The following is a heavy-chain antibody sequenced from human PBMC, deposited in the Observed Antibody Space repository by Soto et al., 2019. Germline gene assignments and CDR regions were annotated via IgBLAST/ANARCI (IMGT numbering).Heavy chain of an antibody. D-gene: IGHD5-18*01. CDR1: GYTFTSYG. J-gene: IGHJ2*01. CDR3: ARWDAAMVNAFDL. V-gene: IGHV1-18*03. Sequence: QVQLVQSGAEVKKPGASVKVSCKASGYTFTSYGISWVRQAPGQGLEWMGWISAYNSNTNYAQKLQGRVTMTTDTSASTDKMELWSLRSEDLAVYFCARWDAAMVNAFDLWGRGTLVTVSS. CDR2: ISAYNSNT.